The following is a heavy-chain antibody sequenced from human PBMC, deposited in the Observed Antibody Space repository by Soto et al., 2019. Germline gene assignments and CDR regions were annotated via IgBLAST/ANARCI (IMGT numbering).Heavy chain of an antibody. CDR3: ARLSLPGIGVAGTVY. Sequence: GGSLRLSCAASGFTFSSYAMSWVRQAPGKGLEWVSAISGSGGSTYYADSVKGRFTISRDNSKNTLYLQMNSLRAEDTAVYYCARLSLPGIGVAGTVYCGQGPLFSVSS. CDR2: ISGSGGST. V-gene: IGHV3-23*01. D-gene: IGHD6-19*01. CDR1: GFTFSSYA. J-gene: IGHJ4*02.